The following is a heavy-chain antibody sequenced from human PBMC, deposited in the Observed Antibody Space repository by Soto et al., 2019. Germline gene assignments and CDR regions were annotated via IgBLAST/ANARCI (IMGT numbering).Heavy chain of an antibody. D-gene: IGHD2-2*01. CDR3: ARRYCSSTSCYDRGGWFDP. V-gene: IGHV4-61*01. J-gene: IGHJ5*02. CDR2: IYYSGST. CDR1: GGSVSSGSYY. Sequence: SETLSLTCTVSGGSVSSGSYYWSWIRQPPGKGLEWIGYIYYSGSTNYNPSPKSQVTISVDTSKNQFSLKLSSVTAADTAVYYCARRYCSSTSCYDRGGWFDPWGQGTLVTVSS.